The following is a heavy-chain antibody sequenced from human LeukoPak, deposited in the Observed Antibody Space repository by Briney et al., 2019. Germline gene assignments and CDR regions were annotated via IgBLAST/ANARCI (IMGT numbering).Heavy chain of an antibody. CDR3: ARGNYYGQDY. V-gene: IGHV3-74*01. Sequence: GGSLRLSCGASGFPFSIYWMHCVRHAPGKGLVWISRINSDGSTTSYADSVKGRFTISRDNAKNTLYLQMNSLRAEDTAVYYCARGNYYGQDYWGQGTLVTVSS. CDR2: INSDGSTT. D-gene: IGHD3-10*01. J-gene: IGHJ4*02. CDR1: GFPFSIYW.